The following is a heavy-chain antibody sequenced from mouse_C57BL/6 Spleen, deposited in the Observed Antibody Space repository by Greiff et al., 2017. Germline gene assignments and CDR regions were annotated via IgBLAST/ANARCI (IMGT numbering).Heavy chain of an antibody. Sequence: QVQLQQPGAELVMPGASVKLSCKASGYTFTSYWMHWVKQRPGKGLGWMGGIIPSYSSTTYNQTFKGKSTLTGDQASSTAYMQLSSLTSEDSAVYYCARKAFPADWYFDVWGTGTTVTVSS. CDR1: GYTFTSYW. V-gene: IGHV1-69*01. CDR2: IIPSYSST. J-gene: IGHJ1*03. CDR3: ARKAFPADWYFDV.